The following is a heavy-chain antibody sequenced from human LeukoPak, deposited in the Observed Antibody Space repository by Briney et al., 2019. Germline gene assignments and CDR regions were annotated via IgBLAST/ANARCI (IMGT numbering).Heavy chain of an antibody. CDR2: ISYDGSNK. CDR1: GFTFSSYA. CDR3: ARRIMTTVTSYYYYMDV. Sequence: GRSLRLSCAASGFTFSSYAMHWVRQAPGKGLEWVAVISYDGSNKYYADSVKGRFTISRDNSKSTLYLQMNSLRAEDTAVYYCARRIMTTVTSYYYYMDVWGKGTTVTVPS. D-gene: IGHD4-11*01. V-gene: IGHV3-30*04. J-gene: IGHJ6*03.